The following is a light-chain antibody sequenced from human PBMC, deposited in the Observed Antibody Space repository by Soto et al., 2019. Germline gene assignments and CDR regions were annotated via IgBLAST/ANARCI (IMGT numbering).Light chain of an antibody. V-gene: IGLV2-11*01. CDR3: CSYAGDYTFV. CDR1: SSDVGGYNY. Sequence: QSALTQPRSVSGSPGQSVTISCTGTSSDVGGYNYVSWYQHHPGKAPKLMIYDVSERPSGVPDRFSGSKSGNTASLTISGLQAEDEANYYGCSYAGDYTFVFGTGTKLTVL. CDR2: DVS. J-gene: IGLJ1*01.